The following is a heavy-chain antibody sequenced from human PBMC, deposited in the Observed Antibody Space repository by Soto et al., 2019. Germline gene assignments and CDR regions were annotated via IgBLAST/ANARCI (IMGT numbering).Heavy chain of an antibody. CDR1: GYSISSGYY. CDR2: IYHSGST. V-gene: IGHV4-38-2*01. Sequence: QVQLQESGPGLVKPSETLSLTCAVSGYSISSGYYWGWIRQPPGKGLEWIGSIYHSGSTYYNPSLKSRVTILVDTSKNQFSLKLSSVTAADTAVYYCARVRTGTTFDYWGQGTLVTVSS. CDR3: ARVRTGTTFDY. D-gene: IGHD1-7*01. J-gene: IGHJ4*02.